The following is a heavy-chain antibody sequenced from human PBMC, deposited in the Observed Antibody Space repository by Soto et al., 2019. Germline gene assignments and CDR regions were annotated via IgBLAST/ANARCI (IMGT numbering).Heavy chain of an antibody. D-gene: IGHD5-18*01. J-gene: IGHJ4*02. Sequence: SETLSLTCTVSGDSIISSYWSWIRQPPGKGLQWLGYIHHSGGSNYNPSLLGRITMSADTSNNQFSLRLTSVTAADTALYFCARVRYSSRYLGFFDYWGQGTLVTVSS. V-gene: IGHV4-59*01. CDR3: ARVRYSSRYLGFFDY. CDR1: GDSIISSY. CDR2: IHHSGGS.